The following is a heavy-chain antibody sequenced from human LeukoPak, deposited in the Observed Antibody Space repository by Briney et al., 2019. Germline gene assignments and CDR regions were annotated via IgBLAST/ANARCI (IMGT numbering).Heavy chain of an antibody. CDR3: ARGRSDSSPAGRGFDY. CDR2: INAGNGNT. D-gene: IGHD3-22*01. Sequence: ASVKVSCKASGYTFTSYAMHWVRQAPGQRLEWMGWINAGNGNTKYSQKFQGRVTITRDTSASTAYMELSSLRSEDTAVYYCARGRSDSSPAGRGFDYWGQGTLVTISS. V-gene: IGHV1-3*01. CDR1: GYTFTSYA. J-gene: IGHJ4*02.